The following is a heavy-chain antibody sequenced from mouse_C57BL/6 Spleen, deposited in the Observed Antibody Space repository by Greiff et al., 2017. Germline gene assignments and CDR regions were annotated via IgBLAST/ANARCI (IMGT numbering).Heavy chain of an antibody. Sequence: EVQLKQSGPGLVKPSQSLSLTCSVTGYSITSGYYWNWIRQFPGNKLEWMGYISYDGSNNYNPSLKNRISITRDTSENQFFLKLNSVTTEDTAANYCARGGDDGFDYWGQGTTLTVSS. V-gene: IGHV3-6*01. CDR2: ISYDGSN. CDR1: GYSITSGYY. D-gene: IGHD2-3*01. J-gene: IGHJ2*01. CDR3: ARGGDDGFDY.